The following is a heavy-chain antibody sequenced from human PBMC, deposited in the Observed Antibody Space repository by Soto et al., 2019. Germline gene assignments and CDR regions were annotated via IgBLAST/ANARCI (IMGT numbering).Heavy chain of an antibody. D-gene: IGHD3-22*01. V-gene: IGHV4-39*01. CDR1: GGSISSSSYY. CDR3: ARHSLGSYDSSGFDY. Sequence: PSETLSLTCTVSGGSISSSSYYWGWIRQPPGKGLEWIGSIYYSGSTYYNPSLKSRVTISVDTSKNQFSLKLSSVTAADTAVYYCARHSLGSYDSSGFDYWGQGTLLTVSS. CDR2: IYYSGST. J-gene: IGHJ4*02.